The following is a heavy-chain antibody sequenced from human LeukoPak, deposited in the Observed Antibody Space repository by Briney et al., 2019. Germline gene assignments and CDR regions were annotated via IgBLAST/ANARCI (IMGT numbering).Heavy chain of an antibody. V-gene: IGHV3-23*01. Sequence: GGTLRLSCAASGFTFSSYGMSWVRQAPGKGLEWVSAISGSGGSTYYADSVKGRFTISRDNSKNTLYLQMNSLRAEDTAVYYCAKEVRKDYYDSSGYGSPWGQGTLVTVSS. CDR3: AKEVRKDYYDSSGYGSP. D-gene: IGHD3-22*01. J-gene: IGHJ5*02. CDR2: ISGSGGST. CDR1: GFTFSSYG.